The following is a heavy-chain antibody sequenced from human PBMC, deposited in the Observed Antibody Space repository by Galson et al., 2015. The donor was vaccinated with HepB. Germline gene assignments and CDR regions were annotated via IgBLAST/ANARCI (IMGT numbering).Heavy chain of an antibody. V-gene: IGHV1-69*13. CDR2: IIPIFGTA. CDR1: GGTFSSYA. J-gene: IGHJ3*02. D-gene: IGHD3-22*01. Sequence: SVKVSCKASGGTFSSYAISWVRQAPGQGLEWMGGIIPIFGTANYAQKFQGRVTITADESTSTAYMELSSLRSEDTAVYYCAREGGSSGYYPLAAFDIWGQGTMVTVSS. CDR3: AREGGSSGYYPLAAFDI.